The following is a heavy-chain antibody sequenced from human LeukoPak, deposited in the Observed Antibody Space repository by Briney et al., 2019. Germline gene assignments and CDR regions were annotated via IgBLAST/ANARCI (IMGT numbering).Heavy chain of an antibody. V-gene: IGHV5-51*01. J-gene: IGHJ4*02. CDR1: GYSFSTYW. CDR3: ARHYYDTSGYFDY. Sequence: GESLQISCKGSGYSFSTYWIAWVRQLPGKGLEWMGIVYPGDSDSRYSPSFQGQVTISADKSINTAYLQWSSLKASDTAMYYCARHYYDTSGYFDYWGQGTLVTVSS. CDR2: VYPGDSDS. D-gene: IGHD3-22*01.